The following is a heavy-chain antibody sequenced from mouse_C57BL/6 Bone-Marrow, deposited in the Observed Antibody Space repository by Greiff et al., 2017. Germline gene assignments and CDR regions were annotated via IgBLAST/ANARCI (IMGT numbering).Heavy chain of an antibody. Sequence: EVLVVESGGGLVKPGGSLKLSCAASGFTFSDYGMHWVRQAPEKGLEWVAYISCGSSTIYSADPVKGRFPNSRDNAKNTLFLQMTSLRSEDTAMDYCATLTCPFAYWGQGTLVTVSA. CDR3: ATLTCPFAY. V-gene: IGHV5-17*01. J-gene: IGHJ3*01. CDR1: GFTFSDYG. D-gene: IGHD4-1*01. CDR2: ISCGSSTI.